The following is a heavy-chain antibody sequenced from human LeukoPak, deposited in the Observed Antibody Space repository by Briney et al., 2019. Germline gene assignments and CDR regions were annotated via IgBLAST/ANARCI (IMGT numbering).Heavy chain of an antibody. Sequence: GGSLRLSCAASGFTFSSYGMHWVRQAPGKGLEWVAVIWYDGSNKYYADSVKGRFTISRDNSKNTLYLQMNSLRAEDTAVYYCARGSNGGAPSPYYFDYWSQGTLVTVSS. J-gene: IGHJ4*02. V-gene: IGHV3-33*01. CDR3: ARGSNGGAPSPYYFDY. CDR2: IWYDGSNK. CDR1: GFTFSSYG. D-gene: IGHD3-16*01.